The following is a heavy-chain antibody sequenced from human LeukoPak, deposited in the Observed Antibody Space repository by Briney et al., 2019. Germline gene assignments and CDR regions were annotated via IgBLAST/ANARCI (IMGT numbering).Heavy chain of an antibody. J-gene: IGHJ6*03. V-gene: IGHV5-51*01. CDR3: ARQSGDYSYYYYMDV. D-gene: IGHD2-21*02. CDR2: IYPGDSDT. Sequence: GESLKISCKGSGYSFISYWIGWVRQIPGKGLEWMGKIYPGDSDTRYSPSFQGQVTISADKSISTAYLQWSSLKASDTAMYYCARQSGDYSYYYYMDVWGKGTTVTISS. CDR1: GYSFISYW.